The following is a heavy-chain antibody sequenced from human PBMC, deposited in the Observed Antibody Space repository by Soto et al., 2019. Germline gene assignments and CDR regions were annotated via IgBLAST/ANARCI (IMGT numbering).Heavy chain of an antibody. Sequence: SEALSLTCTVSVGSTSSSYWSWSRQPPGKGLEWIGYISNSGSTNYNPSLKSRVTISVDSSKNQFSLKLSSVTAADTAVYYCATNRWFDPWGQGTLVTVSS. V-gene: IGHV4-59*01. CDR2: ISNSGST. D-gene: IGHD7-27*01. CDR1: VGSTSSSY. J-gene: IGHJ5*02. CDR3: ATNRWFDP.